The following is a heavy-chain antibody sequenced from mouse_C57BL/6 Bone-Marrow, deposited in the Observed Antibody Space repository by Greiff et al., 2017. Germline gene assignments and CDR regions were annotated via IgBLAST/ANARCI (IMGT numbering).Heavy chain of an antibody. D-gene: IGHD3-2*02. J-gene: IGHJ3*01. CDR2: IDPSDSYT. Sequence: VQLQQPGAELVMPGASVKLSCKASGYTFTSYWMHWVKQRPGQGLEWIGEIDPSDSYTNYNQKFKGKSTLTVDKSSSTAYMQISSLTSEDSAVYYCAREGEDSSGYPAWFAYWGQGTLVTVSA. CDR1: GYTFTSYW. CDR3: AREGEDSSGYPAWFAY. V-gene: IGHV1-69*01.